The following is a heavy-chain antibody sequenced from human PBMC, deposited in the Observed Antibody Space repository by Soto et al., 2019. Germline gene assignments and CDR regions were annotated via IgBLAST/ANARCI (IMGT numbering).Heavy chain of an antibody. CDR2: IYYSGST. J-gene: IGHJ6*01. V-gene: IGHV4-31*03. Sequence: TLSLTCTVSGCSISSGGYYWSGIRQQPGKGLAWIGYIYYSGSTYYNPALKSRVTISVYASKNQFSLKLGAVTAADTAVYYCAGDLGFGGYDSISNYYRMDARGQQPTVSVSS. CDR3: AGDLGFGGYDSISNYYRMDA. CDR1: GCSISSGGYY. D-gene: IGHD5-12*01.